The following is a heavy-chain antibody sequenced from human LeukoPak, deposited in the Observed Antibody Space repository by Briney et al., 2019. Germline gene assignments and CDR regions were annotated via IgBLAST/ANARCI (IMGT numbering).Heavy chain of an antibody. Sequence: SETLSLTCTVSGGSISSYYCNWIRQPAGKGLEWIGRIYTSGSTNYNPSLKSRVTMSVDTSKNQFSLKLSSVTAADTAVYYCTIEIPYSGYPYWGQGTLVTVSS. V-gene: IGHV4-4*07. CDR1: GGSISSYY. J-gene: IGHJ4*02. D-gene: IGHD5-12*01. CDR3: TIEIPYSGYPY. CDR2: IYTSGST.